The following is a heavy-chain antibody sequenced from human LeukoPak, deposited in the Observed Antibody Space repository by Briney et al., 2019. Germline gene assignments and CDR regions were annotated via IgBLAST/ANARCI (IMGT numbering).Heavy chain of an antibody. Sequence: PGGSLRLSCAASGFTFSSYGMHWVRQAPGKGLEWVAFIRYDGSNKYYADSVKGRFTISRDNSKNTLYLQMNSLRAEDTAVYYCAKDVVRRGYTSSSGPDYWGQGTLVTVSS. D-gene: IGHD6-6*01. CDR1: GFTFSSYG. V-gene: IGHV3-30*02. J-gene: IGHJ4*02. CDR2: IRYDGSNK. CDR3: AKDVVRRGYTSSSGPDY.